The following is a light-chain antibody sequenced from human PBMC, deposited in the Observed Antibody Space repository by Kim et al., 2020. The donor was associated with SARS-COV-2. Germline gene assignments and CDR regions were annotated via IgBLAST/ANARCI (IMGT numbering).Light chain of an antibody. V-gene: IGLV2-14*03. J-gene: IGLJ2*01. CDR2: AVS. Sequence: QSALTQPASVSGSPGQSITITCTGTSSDIGAYNYVSWYQQHPGKAPKVIISAVSDRTSGVSNRFSGSKSGKTASLTISGLQAEDEADYYCSSYTTISTVVFAGGTQLTVL. CDR3: SSYTTISTVV. CDR1: SSDIGAYNY.